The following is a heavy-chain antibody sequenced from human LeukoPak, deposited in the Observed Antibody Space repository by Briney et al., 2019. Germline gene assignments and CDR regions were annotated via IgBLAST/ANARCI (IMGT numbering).Heavy chain of an antibody. CDR2: VYYSGST. Sequence: TSETLSLTCTVSGGSISNYYWTWIRQPPGKGLEWIGYVYYSGSTNYNPSLESRVTISVDTSKNQFSLKLSSVTAADTAVYYCARSKYHLLYWGQGTLVTVSS. D-gene: IGHD2-2*01. V-gene: IGHV4-59*01. CDR1: GGSISNYY. CDR3: ARSKYHLLY. J-gene: IGHJ4*02.